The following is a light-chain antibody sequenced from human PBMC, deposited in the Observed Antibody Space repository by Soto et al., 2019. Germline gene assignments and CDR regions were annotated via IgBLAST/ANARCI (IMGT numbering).Light chain of an antibody. CDR1: QDIRND. Sequence: DIQMTQSPSSLSASVGDRVTITCRASQDIRNDLGWYQQKPGKAPKRLIFSASTLDSGVPSRFSGGGFGTEFTLTISSLQPEYFATYYCLHHYNYPLTLGGGTKVEIK. J-gene: IGKJ4*01. CDR2: SAS. V-gene: IGKV1-17*01. CDR3: LHHYNYPLT.